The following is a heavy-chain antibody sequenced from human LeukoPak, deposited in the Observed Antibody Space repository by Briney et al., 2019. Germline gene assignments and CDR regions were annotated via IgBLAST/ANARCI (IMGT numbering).Heavy chain of an antibody. CDR3: ARDMIVVVDHSGAFDI. J-gene: IGHJ3*02. CDR1: GYTFTSYG. D-gene: IGHD3-22*01. V-gene: IGHV1-18*01. CDR2: ISAYNGNT. Sequence: ASVKVSCKASGYTFTSYGISWVRQAPGQGLEWMGWISAYNGNTNYAQKLQGRVTMTTDTSTSTAYMELRSLRSDDPAVYYCARDMIVVVDHSGAFDIWGQGTMVTVSS.